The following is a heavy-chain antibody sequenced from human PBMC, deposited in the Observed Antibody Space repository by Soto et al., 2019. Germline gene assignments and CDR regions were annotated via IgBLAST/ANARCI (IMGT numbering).Heavy chain of an antibody. D-gene: IGHD2-21*01. V-gene: IGHV3-53*01. CDR3: VSRIPSWVFDY. CDR2: MYAGGDT. Sequence: PGGSLRLACGASGLSVSDNYMCWVRQAPGRGLEWVSVMYAGGDTHYADSVKGRFTISGDRSENTLYLQMNSLRDEDTGVYFCVSRIPSWVFDYWGLGTLVTVSS. J-gene: IGHJ4*01. CDR1: GLSVSDNY.